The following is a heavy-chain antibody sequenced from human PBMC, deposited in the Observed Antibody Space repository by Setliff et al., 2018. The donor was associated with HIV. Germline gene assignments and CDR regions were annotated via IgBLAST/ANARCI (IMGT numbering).Heavy chain of an antibody. Sequence: SETLSLTCTVSGGSISSSSYYWGWIRQPPGKGLEWIGSIYYSGSTDYNSSLKSRVTISVDTSKNQFSLRLTSVTAADTAVYYCARGGRRSTWYLRGWYFDYWGQGTLVTVSS. V-gene: IGHV4-39*07. CDR1: GGSISSSSYY. J-gene: IGHJ4*02. CDR2: IYYSGST. CDR3: ARGGRRSTWYLRGWYFDY. D-gene: IGHD6-13*01.